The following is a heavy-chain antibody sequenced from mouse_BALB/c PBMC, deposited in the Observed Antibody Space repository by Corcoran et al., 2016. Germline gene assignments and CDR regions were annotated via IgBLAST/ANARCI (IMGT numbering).Heavy chain of an antibody. CDR2: INPYNDGT. Sequence: EILRQQSGPVLVKPGATVKMSCTASGYTFSNYVMHWVKQRPVHGLEWIGYINPYNDGTKYNEKFKGKATLTSDKSSSTAYMELSSLTSEDSAVYYCARSVTTWFAYWGQGTLVTVS. CDR3: ARSVTTWFAY. V-gene: IGHV1S136*01. CDR1: GYTFSNYV. D-gene: IGHD2-1*01. J-gene: IGHJ3*01.